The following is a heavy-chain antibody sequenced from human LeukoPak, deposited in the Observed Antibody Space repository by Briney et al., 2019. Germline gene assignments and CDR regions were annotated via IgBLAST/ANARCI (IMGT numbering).Heavy chain of an antibody. J-gene: IGHJ5*02. CDR2: IYYSGST. Sequence: SETLSLTCTVSGGSISSYYWSWIRQPPGKGLEWIGYIYYSGSTNYNPSLKSRVTISVDTSKNQFSLKLSSVTAADTAVYYCARSSPDYYDILTGSYAFDPWGQGTLVTVSS. D-gene: IGHD3-9*01. CDR3: ARSSPDYYDILTGSYAFDP. V-gene: IGHV4-59*12. CDR1: GGSISSYY.